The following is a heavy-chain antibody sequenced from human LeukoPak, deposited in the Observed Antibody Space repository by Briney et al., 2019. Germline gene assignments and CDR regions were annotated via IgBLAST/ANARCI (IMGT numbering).Heavy chain of an antibody. CDR1: ASRFTFSSYG. CDR3: ARMATNDYYYYGMDV. Sequence: GGSLRLSCAASASRFTFSSYGMHWVRQAPGKGLEWVAVIWYDGSNKYYADSVKGRFTISRDNSKNTVFLQINRLRAEDTAVYYCARMATNDYYYYGMDVWGQGTTVTVSS. D-gene: IGHD5-24*01. CDR2: IWYDGSNK. V-gene: IGHV3-33*01. J-gene: IGHJ6*02.